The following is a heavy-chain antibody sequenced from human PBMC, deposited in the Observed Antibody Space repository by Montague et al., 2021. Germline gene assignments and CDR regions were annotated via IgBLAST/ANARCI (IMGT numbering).Heavy chain of an antibody. D-gene: IGHD3-10*01. CDR2: INHSGST. CDR1: GGSFSGYY. J-gene: IGHJ6*03. V-gene: IGHV4-34*01. CDR3: ASRGGTMVRGVKGYMDV. Sequence: SETLSLTCAVYGGSFSGYYWSWIRQPPGKGLEWIGEINHSGSTNYNPSLKSRVTISVDTSKNQFSLKLSSVTAADTAVYYCASRGGTMVRGVKGYMDVWGKGTTVTVSS.